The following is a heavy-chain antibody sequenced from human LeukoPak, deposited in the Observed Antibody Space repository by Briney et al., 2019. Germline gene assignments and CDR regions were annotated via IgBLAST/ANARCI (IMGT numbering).Heavy chain of an antibody. J-gene: IGHJ3*02. V-gene: IGHV3-23*01. D-gene: IGHD4-17*01. Sequence: GGSLRLSCSASGFTFTTYGMNWVRQAPGKGLEWVSGIGGSGVRTYYADSVKGRFTISRDNSKNTLYLQMNSLRAEDTAVYYCAKDLTYGDYAGGDGFDIWGQGTMVTVSS. CDR3: AKDLTYGDYAGGDGFDI. CDR1: GFTFTTYG. CDR2: IGGSGVRT.